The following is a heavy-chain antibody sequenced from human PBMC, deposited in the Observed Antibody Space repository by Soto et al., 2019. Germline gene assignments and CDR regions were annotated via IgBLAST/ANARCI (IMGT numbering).Heavy chain of an antibody. CDR2: IDWDDDK. CDR3: ARSYSSSFPCDY. Sequence: SGPTLVNPTQTLTLTCTFSGFSLSTSGMCVSWIRQPPGKALEWLARIDWDDDKFYNTSLKTRLTISKDTSKNQVVLTMTNMDPLDTATYYCARSYSSSFPCDYWGHGTLVTVSS. D-gene: IGHD6-6*01. CDR1: GFSLSTSGMC. V-gene: IGHV2-70*17. J-gene: IGHJ4*01.